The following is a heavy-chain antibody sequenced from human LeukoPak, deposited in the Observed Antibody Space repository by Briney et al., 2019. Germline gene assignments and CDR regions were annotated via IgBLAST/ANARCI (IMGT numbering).Heavy chain of an antibody. CDR3: ARVHGDLGWRNFYYYYYYMDV. J-gene: IGHJ6*03. Sequence: GGSLRLSCAASGFTFSSYWMSWVRQAPGKGLEWVANIKQDGSEKYYVDSVKGRFTISRDNAKNSLYLQMNSLRAEDTAVYYCARVHGDLGWRNFYYYYYYMDVWGKGTTVTVSS. CDR2: IKQDGSEK. D-gene: IGHD3-10*01. CDR1: GFTFSSYW. V-gene: IGHV3-7*01.